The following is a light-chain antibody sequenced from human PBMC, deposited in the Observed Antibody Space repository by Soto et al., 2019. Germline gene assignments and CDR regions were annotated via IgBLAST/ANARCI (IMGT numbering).Light chain of an antibody. J-gene: IGLJ3*02. Sequence: QSVLTQPPSVSGAPGQRVTISCTGGRSNIGSNYDIHWYQQLPGTAPKLLIYGNSNRPSGVPDRFSGSKSDTSASLAITGLQAEDEAEYFCQSYDSSLNGVVFGGGTKLTVL. CDR1: RSNIGSNYD. CDR3: QSYDSSLNGVV. V-gene: IGLV1-40*01. CDR2: GNS.